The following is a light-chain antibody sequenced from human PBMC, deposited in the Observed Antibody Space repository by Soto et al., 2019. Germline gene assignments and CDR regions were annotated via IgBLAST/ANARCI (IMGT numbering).Light chain of an antibody. CDR3: QHYGSSPPIT. J-gene: IGKJ5*01. CDR2: GAS. Sequence: EIVLTQSPGTLSLSPGERATFSCRASQSVSSSYLAWYQQKPGQAPRLLIYGASNRATVIPDRFSGSGSGTDFTLTISRLEPEDFAVYYCQHYGSSPPITFGQGTRLEIK. CDR1: QSVSSSY. V-gene: IGKV3-20*01.